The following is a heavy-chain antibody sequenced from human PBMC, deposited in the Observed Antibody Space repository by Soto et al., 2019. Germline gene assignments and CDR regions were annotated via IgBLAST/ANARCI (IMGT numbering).Heavy chain of an antibody. CDR3: VRGSYCSAGRCYQLGAFDI. V-gene: IGHV3-13*01. CDR2: IGTASDA. J-gene: IGHJ3*02. D-gene: IGHD2-15*01. Sequence: HPGGSLRLSCAGSGITFSNYDMHWVRQAPGKGLEWVSGIGTASDAYYSDSVKGRFISSRENARNSLFLQMNSLRAGDTAVYYCVRGSYCSAGRCYQLGAFDIWGQGTMVTVSS. CDR1: GITFSNYD.